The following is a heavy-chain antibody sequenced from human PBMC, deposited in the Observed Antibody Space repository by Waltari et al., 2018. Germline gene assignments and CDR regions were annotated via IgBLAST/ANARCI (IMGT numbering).Heavy chain of an antibody. D-gene: IGHD1-26*01. CDR2: IDHNRNT. CDR3: ARIILGATDDYSYAMDV. Sequence: QVQLQESGPGLVKPSGTLSLTCAVSGGSISRSHWWPWVRQPPGKGLEWIGEIDHNRNTNYNPSLKSRVTMSVDKSKNQFSLKLRSVTAADTAIYYCARIILGATDDYSYAMDVWGQGITVTVSS. CDR1: GGSISRSHW. V-gene: IGHV4-4*02. J-gene: IGHJ6*02.